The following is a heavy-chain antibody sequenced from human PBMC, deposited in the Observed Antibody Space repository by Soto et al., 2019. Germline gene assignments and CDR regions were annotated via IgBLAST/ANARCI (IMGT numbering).Heavy chain of an antibody. CDR1: SGSINSSHW. CDR2: IFHSGIT. Sequence: QVQLQESGPGLVRPSGTLSLTCAVSSGSINSSHWWSWVRQPPGKGLEWLGEIFHSGITKYNPSLKSRVTISIDNSKNRFSLKLSSVTAADTAVYFCARERLVEDIVPGDVLDIWGQGTMVTVSS. D-gene: IGHD2-15*01. V-gene: IGHV4-4*02. CDR3: ARERLVEDIVPGDVLDI. J-gene: IGHJ3*02.